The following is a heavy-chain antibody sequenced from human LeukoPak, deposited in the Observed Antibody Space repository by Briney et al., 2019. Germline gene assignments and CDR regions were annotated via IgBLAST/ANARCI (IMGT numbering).Heavy chain of an antibody. D-gene: IGHD6-19*01. CDR2: ISGSGGST. Sequence: PGGSLRLSCAASGFTFSSYGMSWVRQASGKGLEWVSAISGSGGSTYYADSVKGRLTISRDNSKNTLYLQMNSLRAEDTAVYYCAREGPLDSSGWYALDYWGQGTLVTVSS. CDR3: AREGPLDSSGWYALDY. J-gene: IGHJ4*02. V-gene: IGHV3-23*01. CDR1: GFTFSSYG.